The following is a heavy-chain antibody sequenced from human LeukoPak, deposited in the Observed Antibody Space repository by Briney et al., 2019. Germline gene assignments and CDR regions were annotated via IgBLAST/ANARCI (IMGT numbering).Heavy chain of an antibody. CDR3: ARVFYSNYAQFDY. CDR1: GGSFSDYY. J-gene: IGHJ4*02. Sequence: SETLPLTCAVYGGSFSDYYWSWIRQPPGKGLEWMGEINHSGSTNYNPSLKIRVTISADTSKNQLSLRLSSVTAADTAVYYCARVFYSNYAQFDYWGQGTLVTVSS. CDR2: INHSGST. D-gene: IGHD4-11*01. V-gene: IGHV4-34*01.